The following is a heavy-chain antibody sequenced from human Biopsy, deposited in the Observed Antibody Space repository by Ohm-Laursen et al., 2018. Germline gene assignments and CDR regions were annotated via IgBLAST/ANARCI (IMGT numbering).Heavy chain of an antibody. CDR1: GGSFSGYY. CDR2: ISYSGTT. J-gene: IGHJ2*01. CDR3: ARGVPHYDGSGFPLAGYWYFDL. D-gene: IGHD3-22*01. V-gene: IGHV4-31*01. Sequence: SQTLSLTCSVSGGSFSGYYWSWIRQHPGKGLEWIGLISYSGTTFYNPSLESLLTISIDTSKNHFSLNLRSVTAADTAVYYCARGVPHYDGSGFPLAGYWYFDLWGRGTLVTVSS.